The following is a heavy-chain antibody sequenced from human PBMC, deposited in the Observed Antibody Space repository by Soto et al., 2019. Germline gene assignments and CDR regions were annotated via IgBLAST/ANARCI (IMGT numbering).Heavy chain of an antibody. CDR3: AIHYYDGSGHYYFN. CDR1: GDTVTRYY. Sequence: QVQLVQSGADLKKPGASAKISCKSSGDTVTRYYLHWVRQAPGQGLEWMGVVNTSDGYTDYAQKFKGRVTMTRDTSTGTVYMELSRLRSEDTAVYFCAIHYYDGSGHYYFNWGQGALVTVSS. V-gene: IGHV1-46*01. D-gene: IGHD3-22*01. CDR2: VNTSDGYT. J-gene: IGHJ4*02.